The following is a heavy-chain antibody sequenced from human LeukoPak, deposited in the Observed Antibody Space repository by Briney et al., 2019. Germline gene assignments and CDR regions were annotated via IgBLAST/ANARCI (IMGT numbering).Heavy chain of an antibody. V-gene: IGHV3-23*01. CDR3: AKAPYSSSSVGDY. CDR1: GFTFCDYG. D-gene: IGHD6-6*01. CDR2: ISGGGGTT. J-gene: IGHJ4*02. Sequence: GGSLRLSCVASGFTFCDYGMSWVRQAPGKGLEWVSDISGGGGTTYYADSVKGRFTISRDNSKNTLYLQMNSLRAEDTALYYCAKAPYSSSSVGDYWGQGTLVTVSS.